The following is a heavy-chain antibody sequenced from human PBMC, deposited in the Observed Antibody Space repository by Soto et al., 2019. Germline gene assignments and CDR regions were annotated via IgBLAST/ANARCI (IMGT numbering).Heavy chain of an antibody. J-gene: IGHJ4*02. CDR3: AREENCSGGSCYWWGYYFDS. CDR2: ISSSSSTI. D-gene: IGHD2-15*01. V-gene: IGHV3-48*01. Sequence: GGSLRLSCAASGFTFSSHSMNWVRQAPGKGLEWVSYISSSSSTIYFADSVKGRFTISRDNAKNSLYLQMNSLRAEDTAVYYCAREENCSGGSCYWWGYYFDSWGQGTLVTVSS. CDR1: GFTFSSHS.